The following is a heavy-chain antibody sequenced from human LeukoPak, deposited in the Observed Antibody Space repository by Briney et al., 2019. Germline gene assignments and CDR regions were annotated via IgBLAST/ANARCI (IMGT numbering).Heavy chain of an antibody. Sequence: SETLSLTCAVYGGSFSGYYWSWIRQPQGKGLEWIGEINHSGSTNYNPSPKSRVTISVDTSKNQFSLKLSSVTAADTAVYYCARTIRYCSSTSCWCWFDPWGQGTLVTVSS. CDR3: ARTIRYCSSTSCWCWFDP. J-gene: IGHJ5*02. CDR1: GGSFSGYY. CDR2: INHSGST. V-gene: IGHV4-34*01. D-gene: IGHD2-2*01.